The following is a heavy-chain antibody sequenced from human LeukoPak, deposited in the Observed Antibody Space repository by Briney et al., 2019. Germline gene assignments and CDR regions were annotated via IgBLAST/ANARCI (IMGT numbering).Heavy chain of an antibody. V-gene: IGHV4-34*01. Sequence: SETLSLTCAVYDGSFSHYYWSWIRQPPGKGLEWIGEINHSGNTNYNPSLKSRVTISVDTSKNQFSLKLSSVTAADTAVYYCARTSSSSSYYFDYWGQGTLVTVSS. CDR2: INHSGNT. CDR3: ARTSSSSSYYFDY. CDR1: DGSFSHYY. D-gene: IGHD6-6*01. J-gene: IGHJ4*02.